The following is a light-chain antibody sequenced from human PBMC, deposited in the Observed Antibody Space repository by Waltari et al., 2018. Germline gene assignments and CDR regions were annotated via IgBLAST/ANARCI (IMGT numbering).Light chain of an antibody. CDR3: SSYTSINTFL. CDR1: SSDIGGYEY. CDR2: DVH. J-gene: IGLJ1*01. Sequence: QSALTQPASVSGSPGKSITISCTGTSSDIGGYEYVSWYQQHPGTASKLIIYDVHKRPSGVSNRFSASTPGNTASLTFSGLQTDYEPDYYCSSYTSINTFLFGTGTKVTVL. V-gene: IGLV2-14*03.